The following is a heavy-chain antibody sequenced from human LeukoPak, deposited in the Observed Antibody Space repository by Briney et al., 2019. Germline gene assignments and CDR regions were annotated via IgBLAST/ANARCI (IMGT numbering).Heavy chain of an antibody. V-gene: IGHV1-69*13. CDR3: ARGGYYIPIDY. CDR1: GNSISNYA. Sequence: ASVKVSCKASGNSISNYAVSWVRQAPGQGFEWMGGIIPIFGTADYAQKFQGRVTITADQSTSTAYMELSSLRSEDTAVYYCARGGYYIPIDYWGQGTLVTVSS. CDR2: IIPIFGTA. J-gene: IGHJ4*02. D-gene: IGHD3-3*01.